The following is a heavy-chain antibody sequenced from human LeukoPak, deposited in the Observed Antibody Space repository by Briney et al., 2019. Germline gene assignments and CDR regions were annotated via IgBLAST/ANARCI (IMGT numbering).Heavy chain of an antibody. CDR3: ARLFNRYYDSSGYYYDDY. Sequence: PSETLSLTCTVSGGSISSSSYYWGWIRQPPGKGLEWIGSIYYGGSTYYNPSLKSRVTISVDTSKNQFSLKLSSVTAADTAVYYCARLFNRYYDSSGYYYDDYWGQGTLVTVSS. V-gene: IGHV4-39*01. CDR1: GGSISSSSYY. CDR2: IYYGGST. J-gene: IGHJ4*02. D-gene: IGHD3-22*01.